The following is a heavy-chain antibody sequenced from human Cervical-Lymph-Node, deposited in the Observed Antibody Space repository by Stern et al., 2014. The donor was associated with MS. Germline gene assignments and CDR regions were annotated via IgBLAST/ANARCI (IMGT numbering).Heavy chain of an antibody. J-gene: IGHJ3*02. V-gene: IGHV4-34*01. D-gene: IGHD2-21*02. CDR3: ARGGVVVTTSVPFAFDI. CDR2: INHSGST. CDR1: GGSFSGYY. Sequence: QVQLQQWGAGLLQPSETLSLTCAVYGGSFSGYYWSWIRQHPGKGLEWIGEINHSGSTTYNPSLKSRVTMSVDTSKNQISLKLSSVTAADTAVYYCARGGVVVTTSVPFAFDIWGQGTMVTVSS.